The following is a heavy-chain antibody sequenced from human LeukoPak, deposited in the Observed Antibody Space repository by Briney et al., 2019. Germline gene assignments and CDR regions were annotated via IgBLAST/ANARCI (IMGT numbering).Heavy chain of an antibody. Sequence: PGGSLRLSCAASGFTFSSYAMYWVRQAPGKGLEWVSTIRGSGGTTYYADSVKGRFTISRDNSKNTLYLQMNSLRAEDTAVYYCAKVPMIVPVGPFDYWGQGTLVTVSS. CDR3: AKVPMIVPVGPFDY. J-gene: IGHJ4*02. CDR2: IRGSGGTT. CDR1: GFTFSSYA. V-gene: IGHV3-23*01. D-gene: IGHD3-22*01.